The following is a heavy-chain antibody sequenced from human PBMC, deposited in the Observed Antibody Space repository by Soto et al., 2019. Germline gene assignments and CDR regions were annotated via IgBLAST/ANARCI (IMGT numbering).Heavy chain of an antibody. Sequence: ASVKVSRKASGYTFTGYYMHWVRQAPGQGLEWMGWINPNSGGTNYAQKFQGWVTMTRDTSISTACMELSRLRSDDTAVYYCARGLAVAGTFDYWGQGTLVTVSS. CDR3: ARGLAVAGTFDY. CDR2: INPNSGGT. CDR1: GYTFTGYY. D-gene: IGHD6-19*01. J-gene: IGHJ4*02. V-gene: IGHV1-2*04.